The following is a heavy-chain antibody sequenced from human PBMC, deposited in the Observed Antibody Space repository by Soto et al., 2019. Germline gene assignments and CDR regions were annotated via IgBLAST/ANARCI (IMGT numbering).Heavy chain of an antibody. V-gene: IGHV3-48*02. J-gene: IGHJ5*01. CDR3: ARAGTGDKGWFAY. D-gene: IGHD2-21*02. Sequence: EVQLVESGGGLVRPGGSLRLSCAGSGFTFSIYSMTWVRQAPGKGLEWLSFITADSRVIFYADSVKGRFTISRDNAKNSLYLHMNSQSDEDMALYYCARAGTGDKGWFAYWGQGVPVTVSS. CDR2: ITADSRVI. CDR1: GFTFSIYS.